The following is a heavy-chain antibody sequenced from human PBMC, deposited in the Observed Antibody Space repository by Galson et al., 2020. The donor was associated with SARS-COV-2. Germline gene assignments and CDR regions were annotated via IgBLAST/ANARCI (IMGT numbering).Heavy chain of an antibody. CDR1: GFTFSSYG. CDR3: AKGLARCSSTSCLTRVDAFDI. D-gene: IGHD2-2*01. Sequence: GGSLRLSCAASGFTFSSYGMHWVRQAPGKGLEWVAVISYDGSNKYYADSVKGRFTISRDNSKNTLYLQMNSLRAEDTAVYYCAKGLARCSSTSCLTRVDAFDIWGQGTMVTVSS. CDR2: ISYDGSNK. J-gene: IGHJ3*02. V-gene: IGHV3-30*18.